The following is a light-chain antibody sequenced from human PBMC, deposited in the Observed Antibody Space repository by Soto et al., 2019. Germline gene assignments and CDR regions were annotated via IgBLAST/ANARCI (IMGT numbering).Light chain of an antibody. CDR2: EVS. CDR3: SSYTSITSYV. V-gene: IGLV2-14*01. Sequence: QSVLTQPASVSGSPGQSITISCTGTSSDVGSYNYVSWYQQHPGRAPKLMIYEVSNRPSGVSNRFSASKSGNTASLTISGLRAEDEADYYCSSYTSITSYVFGNGTKVTVL. J-gene: IGLJ1*01. CDR1: SSDVGSYNY.